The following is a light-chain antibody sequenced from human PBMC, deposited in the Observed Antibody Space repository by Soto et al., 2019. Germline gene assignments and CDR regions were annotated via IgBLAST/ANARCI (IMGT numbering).Light chain of an antibody. Sequence: EIVMTQSPATRSVSPVERATLSCRASQSVSSNLAWYQQKPGQAPRLLIYGASTRATGIPARFSGSGSGTEFTPTISSLQSEDFAVYYCQQYNNWPPITFGQGTRLEIK. V-gene: IGKV3-15*01. CDR2: GAS. J-gene: IGKJ5*01. CDR3: QQYNNWPPIT. CDR1: QSVSSN.